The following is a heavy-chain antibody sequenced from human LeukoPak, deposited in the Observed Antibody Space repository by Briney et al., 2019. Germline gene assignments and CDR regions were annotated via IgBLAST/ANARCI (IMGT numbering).Heavy chain of an antibody. CDR3: ARDPGYSSSWYAGGN. V-gene: IGHV1-2*02. J-gene: IGHJ4*02. D-gene: IGHD6-13*01. CDR2: INPNSGGT. CDR1: GYTFTGYY. Sequence: GASVKVSCKASGYTFTGYYMHWVRQAPGQGLEWMGWINPNSGGTNYAQKFQGRVTMTRDTSISTAYMELSRLRSDDTAVYYCARDPGYSSSWYAGGNWGQGTLVTVSS.